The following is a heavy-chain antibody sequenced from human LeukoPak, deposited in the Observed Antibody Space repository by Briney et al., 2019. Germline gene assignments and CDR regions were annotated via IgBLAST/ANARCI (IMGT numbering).Heavy chain of an antibody. V-gene: IGHV3-23*01. CDR3: AKGALSGIAVAPLVTPLDF. CDR2: FSGSGGSP. Sequence: PGGSLRLSCAASGFTFSRYAMSWVRQAPGKGLEWVSAFSGSGGSPYYADSVKGRFTISRDNSKNTLYLHMSSLRAEDTAVYYCAKGALSGIAVAPLVTPLDFWGRGTLVTVSS. J-gene: IGHJ4*02. D-gene: IGHD6-19*01. CDR1: GFTFSRYA.